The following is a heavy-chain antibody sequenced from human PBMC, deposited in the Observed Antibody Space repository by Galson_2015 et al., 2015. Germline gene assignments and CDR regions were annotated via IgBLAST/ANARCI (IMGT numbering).Heavy chain of an antibody. Sequence: SLRLSCAASGFTFSSYAMSWVRQAPGKGLEWVSAISGSGGSTYYANSVKGRFTISRDNSKNTLYLQMNSLRAEDTAVYYCAKDVLRFLEWLSERITMVRGKSAGLDYWGQGTLVTVSS. CDR1: GFTFSSYA. CDR3: AKDVLRFLEWLSERITMVRGKSAGLDY. CDR2: ISGSGGST. D-gene: IGHD3-3*01. J-gene: IGHJ4*02. V-gene: IGHV3-23*01.